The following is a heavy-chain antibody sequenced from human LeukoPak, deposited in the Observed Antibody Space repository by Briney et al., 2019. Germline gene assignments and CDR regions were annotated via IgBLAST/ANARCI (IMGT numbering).Heavy chain of an antibody. CDR1: EYTFNDYY. CDR2: MNPNSGRA. D-gene: IGHD6-6*01. Sequence: ASVKVSCKASEYTFNDYYIHWVRQAPGQGLEWLGWMNPNSGRADSAQKFQGRVTMTSDTSITTACMDLTSLTSDDTAVYYCTRTNPQLGRRDFFDLWGQGTLVIVSS. CDR3: TRTNPQLGRRDFFDL. V-gene: IGHV1-2*02. J-gene: IGHJ4*02.